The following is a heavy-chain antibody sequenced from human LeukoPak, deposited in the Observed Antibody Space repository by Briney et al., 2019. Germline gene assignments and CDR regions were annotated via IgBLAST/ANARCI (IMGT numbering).Heavy chain of an antibody. Sequence: PSETLSLTCAVSGGSISSSKWWSWVRQPPGKGLEWIGEIYDSGTMKYNPSLKSRVTISVDKSENQFSLKLSSVTAADTAVYYCARCSSWYSNFDYWGQGTLVTVSS. CDR3: ARCSSWYSNFDY. CDR2: IYDSGTM. J-gene: IGHJ4*02. D-gene: IGHD6-13*01. V-gene: IGHV4-4*02. CDR1: GGSISSSKW.